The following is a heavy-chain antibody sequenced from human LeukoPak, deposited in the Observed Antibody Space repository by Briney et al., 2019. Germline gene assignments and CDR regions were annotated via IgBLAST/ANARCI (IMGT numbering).Heavy chain of an antibody. D-gene: IGHD2-15*01. CDR3: ARLDCFVEGCYNH. CDR2: VSSDGTT. J-gene: IGHJ4*02. CDR1: VDSVTSSY. Sequence: PSETLSLTRSVSVDSVTSSYWNWIRQPPGKGLEWIGYVSSDGTTNYTPSLRSRLIMSVDTAKNDISLILTSVTASDTAIYYCARLDCFVEGCYNHWGRGTLVTVSS. V-gene: IGHV4-59*08.